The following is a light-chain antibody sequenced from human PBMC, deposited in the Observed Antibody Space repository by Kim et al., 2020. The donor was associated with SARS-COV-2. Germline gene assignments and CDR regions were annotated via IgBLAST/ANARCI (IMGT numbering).Light chain of an antibody. V-gene: IGLV3-19*01. CDR3: NSRDSSGNHVV. J-gene: IGLJ2*01. CDR2: GKN. CDR1: SLRSYD. Sequence: ALGQTVRITCQGDSLRSYDASWYQQKPGQAPVRVIYGKNNRPSGIPDRFSGSSSGNTASLTITGAQAEDEADYYCNSRDSSGNHVVFGGGTQLTVL.